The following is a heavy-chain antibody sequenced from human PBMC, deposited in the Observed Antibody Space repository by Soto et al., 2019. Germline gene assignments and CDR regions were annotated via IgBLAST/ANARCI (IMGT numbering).Heavy chain of an antibody. V-gene: IGHV4-34*01. CDR2: INHSGST. CDR1: GGSFSGYY. D-gene: IGHD2-15*01. J-gene: IGHJ4*02. Sequence: QVQLQQWGAGLLKPSETLSLTCAVYGGSFSGYYWSWIRQPPGKGLEWIGEINHSGSTNYNPSLKSRVTISVDTSKNQFSLKLSSVTAADTAVYYCARAAPRYCSGGSCYSGREYWCQGTLVTVSS. CDR3: ARAAPRYCSGGSCYSGREY.